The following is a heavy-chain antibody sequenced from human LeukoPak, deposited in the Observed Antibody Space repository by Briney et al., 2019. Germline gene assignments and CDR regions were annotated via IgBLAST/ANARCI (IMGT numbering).Heavy chain of an antibody. J-gene: IGHJ5*02. CDR3: ARGGYYGSGNDFRFDP. D-gene: IGHD3-10*01. CDR2: IHYSGNT. V-gene: IGHV4-39*07. CDR1: GGSISRSTYY. Sequence: SETLSLTCIVSGGSISRSTYYWGWIRQPPGKGLEWIGSIHYSGNTYYNPSLKSRITISVDTSKNQFSLKLKSVTAADTAVYYCARGGYYGSGNDFRFDPWGQGTLVTVSS.